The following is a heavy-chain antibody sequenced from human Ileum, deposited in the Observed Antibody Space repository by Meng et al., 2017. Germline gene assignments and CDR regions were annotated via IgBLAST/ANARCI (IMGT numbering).Heavy chain of an antibody. CDR2: ISNSGKT. J-gene: IGHJ4*02. CDR1: GDSIGNSKW. V-gene: IGHV4-4*02. CDR3: ARERIRELGLFDS. D-gene: IGHD3-10*01. Sequence: QGSGPGLVQPSGTLSLARAVAGDSIGNSKWWSWLRQPPGKGLEWIGEISNSGKTVYSPSLKSRVRISLDKSNNQFSLTLNSVTAADTAMYYCARERIRELGLFDSWGQGTLVTVSS.